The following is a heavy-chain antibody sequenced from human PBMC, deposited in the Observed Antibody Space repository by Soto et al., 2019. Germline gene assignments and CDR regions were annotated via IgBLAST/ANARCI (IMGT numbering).Heavy chain of an antibody. V-gene: IGHV4-39*01. J-gene: IGHJ5*02. CDR1: GGSISSGSYH. CDR2: THYSGSA. CDR3: ARTANWIDP. Sequence: QLLLQESGPGLVKASETLSLTCTVSGGSISSGSYHWGWIRQAPGKGLEWIGNTHYSGSAYYNPSLKSRVTMSVDTSNSQVSLRLRSVTAADTAIYYFARTANWIDPWGKGTLVTVSS.